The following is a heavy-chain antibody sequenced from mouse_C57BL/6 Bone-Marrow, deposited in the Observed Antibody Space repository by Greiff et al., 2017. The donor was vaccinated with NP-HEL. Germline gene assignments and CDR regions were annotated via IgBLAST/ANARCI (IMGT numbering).Heavy chain of an antibody. Sequence: EVKVVESGGGLVKPGGSLKLSCAASGFTFSDYGMHWVRQAPEKGLEWVAYISSGSSTIYYADTVKGRFTISRDNAKNTLFLQVTSLRSEDTAVYYYARGWDNPFDYWGQGTTLTVSS. V-gene: IGHV5-17*01. J-gene: IGHJ2*01. CDR1: GFTFSDYG. CDR3: ARGWDNPFDY. D-gene: IGHD4-1*01. CDR2: ISSGSSTI.